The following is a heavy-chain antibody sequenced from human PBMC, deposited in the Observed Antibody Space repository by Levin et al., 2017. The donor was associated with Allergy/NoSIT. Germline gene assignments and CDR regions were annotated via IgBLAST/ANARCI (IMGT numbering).Heavy chain of an antibody. CDR2: ISAYNGNT. Sequence: GGSLRLSCKASGYTFTSYGISWVRQAPGQGLEWMGWISAYNGNTNYAQKLQGRVTMTTDTSTSTAYMELRSLRSDDTAVYYCARGSTVKDPVDYWGQGTLVTVSS. J-gene: IGHJ4*02. V-gene: IGHV1-18*01. D-gene: IGHD4-17*01. CDR1: GYTFTSYG. CDR3: ARGSTVKDPVDY.